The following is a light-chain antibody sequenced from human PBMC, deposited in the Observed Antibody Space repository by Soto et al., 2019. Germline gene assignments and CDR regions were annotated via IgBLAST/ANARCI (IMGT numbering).Light chain of an antibody. CDR1: QSVDSK. J-gene: IGKJ1*01. Sequence: EIVMTQSPATLSVSPGERATLSCRASQSVDSKLSWYQQKPGQGPRLLIYVASSRATGIPARFSGSGSGTEVTLTISSLQSEDFAVYYCQHYSTWLWTFGQGTKVEIK. CDR2: VAS. V-gene: IGKV3-15*01. CDR3: QHYSTWLWT.